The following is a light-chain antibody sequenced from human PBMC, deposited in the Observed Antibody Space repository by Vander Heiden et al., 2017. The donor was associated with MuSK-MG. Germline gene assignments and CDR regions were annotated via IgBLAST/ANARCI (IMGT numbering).Light chain of an antibody. CDR3: QAYDSSLSDVI. Sequence: QSLLTQPPSVSGAPGQRVTVSCPGSSSNIGAGYEVHGYQQLPGTAPKLLIVGSSNRPAGVPDRFSGSKSGTSSSLAITGLQAEDEADYYCQAYDSSLSDVIFGGGTKLTVL. J-gene: IGLJ2*01. CDR2: GSS. V-gene: IGLV1-40*01. CDR1: SSNIGAGYE.